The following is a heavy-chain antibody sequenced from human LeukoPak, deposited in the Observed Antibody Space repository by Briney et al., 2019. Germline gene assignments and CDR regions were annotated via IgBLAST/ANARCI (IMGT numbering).Heavy chain of an antibody. D-gene: IGHD3-22*01. V-gene: IGHV1-24*01. J-gene: IGHJ4*02. CDR3: APSASSGYYSFGLDY. CDR1: GYTLTELS. CDR2: FDPEDGET. Sequence: ASVKVSCKVSGYTLTELSMHWVRQAPGKGLEWMGGFDPEDGETIYAQKFQGRVTMTEDTSTDTAYMELSSPRSEDTAVYYCAPSASSGYYSFGLDYWGQGTLVTVSS.